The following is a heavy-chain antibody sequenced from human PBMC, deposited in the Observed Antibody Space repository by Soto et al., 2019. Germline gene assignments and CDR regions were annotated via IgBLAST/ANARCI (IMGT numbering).Heavy chain of an antibody. J-gene: IGHJ6*02. Sequence: PSETLSLTCTVSGGSISSYYWSWIRQPPGKGLEWIGYIYYSGSTNYNPSLKSRVTISVDTSKNQFSLKLSSVTAADTAVYYCARGITMVRGGNYYYGMDVWGQGTTVTVSS. D-gene: IGHD3-10*01. CDR2: IYYSGST. V-gene: IGHV4-59*01. CDR1: GGSISSYY. CDR3: ARGITMVRGGNYYYGMDV.